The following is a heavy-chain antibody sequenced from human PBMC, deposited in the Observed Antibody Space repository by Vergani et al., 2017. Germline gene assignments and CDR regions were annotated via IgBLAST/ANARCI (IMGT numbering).Heavy chain of an antibody. Sequence: QLQLQESGPGLVKPSETLSLTCTVSGGSISSSSYYWGWIRQPPGKGLEWIGSIYYSGSTYYNPSLKSRVTISVDTSKNQFSLKLSSLTAADTAVYYCASGAFGQLEVDWFDPWGQGTLVTVSS. J-gene: IGHJ5*02. CDR3: ASGAFGQLEVDWFDP. D-gene: IGHD6-13*01. CDR2: IYYSGST. CDR1: GGSISSSSYY. V-gene: IGHV4-39*01.